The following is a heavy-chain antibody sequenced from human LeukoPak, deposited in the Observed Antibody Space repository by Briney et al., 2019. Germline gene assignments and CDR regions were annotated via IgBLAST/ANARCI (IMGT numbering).Heavy chain of an antibody. CDR2: INPSGGST. Sequence: ASVKVSCKASGYTFTSYYIHWVRQAPGQGLEWMGIINPSGGSTSYAQKFQGRVTMTRDTSTSTVYMELSSMRSEDTAVYYCARGGGSSSHVRALGFGYWGQGTLVTVSS. J-gene: IGHJ4*02. CDR1: GYTFTSYY. V-gene: IGHV1-46*01. D-gene: IGHD3-10*02. CDR3: ARGGGSSSHVRALGFGY.